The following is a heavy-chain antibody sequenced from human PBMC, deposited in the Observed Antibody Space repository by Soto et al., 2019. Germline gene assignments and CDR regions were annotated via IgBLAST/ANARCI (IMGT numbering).Heavy chain of an antibody. CDR2: IYWDDDK. V-gene: IGHV2-5*02. J-gene: IGHJ4*02. CDR3: AHRGYPYDSSGYYNY. D-gene: IGHD3-22*01. Sequence: QITLKESGPTLVKPTQTLTLTCTFSGFSLTTSGVGVGWIRQPPGKALEWLALIYWDDDKRYSPSLKSRLTNTKDTPKNPVALTMTNMDPVDTATYYCAHRGYPYDSSGYYNYWGQGTLVTVSS. CDR1: GFSLTTSGVG.